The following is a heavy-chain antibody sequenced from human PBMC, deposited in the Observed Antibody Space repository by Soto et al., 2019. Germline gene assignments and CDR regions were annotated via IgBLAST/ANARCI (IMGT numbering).Heavy chain of an antibody. V-gene: IGHV3-48*03. Sequence: SLRLSCEASGFTFANFELNWFRQARLKVLEWISYISSSGSSICYSDYLRVRLSVVRDNARQSLYLQMNRLRADDTSVYYCAKEATNINNFHYWGQGALVTVSS. CDR3: AKEATNINNFHY. J-gene: IGHJ4*02. CDR2: ISSSGSSI. CDR1: GFTFANFE. D-gene: IGHD1-26*01.